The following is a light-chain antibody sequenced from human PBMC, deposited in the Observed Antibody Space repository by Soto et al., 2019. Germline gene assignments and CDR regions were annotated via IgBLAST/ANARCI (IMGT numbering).Light chain of an antibody. CDR3: QQYNSYRT. V-gene: IGKV1-5*03. CDR1: QSISSW. J-gene: IGKJ1*01. CDR2: KAS. Sequence: NPMSQSPATLSASVGDRDTIHCRASQSISSWLAWYQQKPGKAPKLLIYKASSLESGVPSRFSGSGSGTEFTLTISSLQPDDFATYYCQQYNSYRTFGQGTKVDI.